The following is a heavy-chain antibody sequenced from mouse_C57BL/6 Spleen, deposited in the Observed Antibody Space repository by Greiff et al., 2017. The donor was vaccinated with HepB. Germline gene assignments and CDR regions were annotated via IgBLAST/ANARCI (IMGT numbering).Heavy chain of an antibody. CDR2: ISYDGSN. Sequence: ESGPGLVKPSQSLSLSCSVTGYSITSGYYSYCIRQFPGNKLEWMGYISYDGSNNYNPSLKNRISITRDTSKNQFYLKLKSVTTEDTATYDCAREGLRRGAFDDWGKGTTLTAAS. V-gene: IGHV3-6*01. D-gene: IGHD2-4*01. CDR1: GYSITSGYY. CDR3: AREGLRRGAFDD. J-gene: IGHJ2*01.